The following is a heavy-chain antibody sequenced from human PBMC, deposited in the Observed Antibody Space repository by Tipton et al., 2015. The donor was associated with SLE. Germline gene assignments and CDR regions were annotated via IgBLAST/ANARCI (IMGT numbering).Heavy chain of an antibody. CDR2: ISDRSSYI. J-gene: IGHJ3*02. D-gene: IGHD2-2*01. V-gene: IGHV3-21*01. Sequence: SLRLSCAASGFTFGTYAMNWVRQAPGKGLEWVSSISDRSSYIYYADSVKGRFTISRDNAKNSLYLQMNNLRAEDTAVYYCARDGAYCSSTSCYGAVAFDIWGQGTMVTVSS. CDR3: ARDGAYCSSTSCYGAVAFDI. CDR1: GFTFGTYA.